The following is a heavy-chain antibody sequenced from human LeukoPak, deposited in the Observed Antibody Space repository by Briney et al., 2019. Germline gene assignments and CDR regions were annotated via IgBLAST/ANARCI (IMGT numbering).Heavy chain of an antibody. CDR2: INPNSGGT. J-gene: IGHJ4*02. D-gene: IGHD3-9*01. CDR1: GYTFTGYY. V-gene: IGHV1-2*02. Sequence: ASVKVSCKASGYTFTGYYMHWVRQAPEQGLEWMGWINPNSGGTNYAQKFQGRVTMTRDTSISTAYMELSRLRSDDTAVYYCARVKGILTGYSTFDYWGQGTLVTVSS. CDR3: ARVKGILTGYSTFDY.